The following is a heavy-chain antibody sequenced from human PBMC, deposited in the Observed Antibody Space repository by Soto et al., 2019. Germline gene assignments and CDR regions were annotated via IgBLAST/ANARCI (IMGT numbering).Heavy chain of an antibody. CDR2: IIPLLGVA. J-gene: IGHJ4*02. CDR1: GGTFSSYT. D-gene: IGHD6-19*01. V-gene: IGHV1-69*02. Sequence: QVQLVQSGAEVKKPGSSVKVSCKASGGTFSSYTISWVRQAPGQGLEWMGRIIPLLGVANYAQKFQGRVTITADNATSPAYMELNSLTADDTAVYVCASDSVVQGLPNVWGQATLVTVSS. CDR3: ASDSVVQGLPNV.